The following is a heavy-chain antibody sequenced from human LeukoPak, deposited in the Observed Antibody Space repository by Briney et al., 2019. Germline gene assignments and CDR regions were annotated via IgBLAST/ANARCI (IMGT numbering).Heavy chain of an antibody. D-gene: IGHD1-26*01. V-gene: IGHV3-23*01. CDR3: AKDQKWELLPFDY. CDR1: GFTFSSYA. J-gene: IGHJ4*02. Sequence: GGSLRLSCAASGFTFSSYAMCWVRQAPGKGLEWVSAISGSGGSTYYADSVKGRFTISRDNSKNTLYLQMNSLRAEDTAVYYYAKDQKWELLPFDYWGQGTLVTVSS. CDR2: ISGSGGST.